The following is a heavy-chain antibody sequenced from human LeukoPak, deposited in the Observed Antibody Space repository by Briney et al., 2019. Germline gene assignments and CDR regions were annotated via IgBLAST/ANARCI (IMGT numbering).Heavy chain of an antibody. CDR1: GFTFSSYE. CDR3: ARDLDGYNTFDY. CDR2: ISRRGTTR. J-gene: IGHJ4*02. V-gene: IGHV3-48*03. Sequence: GGSLRLSCAASGFTFSSYEMNWVRQAPGKGLEWVSYISRRGTTRYYADSVKGRFTISRDNAKNSLSLHMNSLRAEDTAVYYCARDLDGYNTFDYWGQGTLVTVSS. D-gene: IGHD5-24*01.